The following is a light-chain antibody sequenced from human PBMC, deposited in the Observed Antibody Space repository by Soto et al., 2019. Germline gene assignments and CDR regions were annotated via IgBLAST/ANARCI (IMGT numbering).Light chain of an antibody. Sequence: DIQMTQSPSSVSASVGDRVTITFRASQVSSSWLAWYQQKPGKAPKLLIYAASSLQSGVPSRFSGSGSGKYFTLTISSLQPEDFATYYCQQANSFPITFGQGTRLEIK. V-gene: IGKV1-12*01. CDR3: QQANSFPIT. CDR2: AAS. CDR1: QVSSSW. J-gene: IGKJ5*01.